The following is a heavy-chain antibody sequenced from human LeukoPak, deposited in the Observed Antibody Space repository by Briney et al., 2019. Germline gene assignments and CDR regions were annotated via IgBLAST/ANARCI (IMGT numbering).Heavy chain of an antibody. V-gene: IGHV1-46*01. CDR3: ARDLAGTTSDY. CDR1: GYTFTSYG. D-gene: IGHD1-14*01. J-gene: IGHJ4*02. Sequence: ASVKVSCKASGYTFTSYGISWVRQAPGQGLEWMGIINPSGGSTSYAQKFQGRVTMTRDMSTSTVYMELSSLRSEDTAVYYCARDLAGTTSDYWGQGTLVTVSS. CDR2: INPSGGST.